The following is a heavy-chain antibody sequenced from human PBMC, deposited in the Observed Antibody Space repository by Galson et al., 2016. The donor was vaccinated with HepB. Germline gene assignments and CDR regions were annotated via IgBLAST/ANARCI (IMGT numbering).Heavy chain of an antibody. J-gene: IGHJ5*02. CDR1: GGSISNSGNY. V-gene: IGHV4-39*07. Sequence: ETLSLTCSVSGGSISNSGNYWAWIRQPPGEEPEWIGSIYYSGIAHYNPSLQSRVTISLDTSETQFSLKLSSVTTADTAMYFCARVKGGYAPYNLFGPWGQGTLVTVSS. D-gene: IGHD3-22*01. CDR2: IYYSGIA. CDR3: ARVKGGYAPYNLFGP.